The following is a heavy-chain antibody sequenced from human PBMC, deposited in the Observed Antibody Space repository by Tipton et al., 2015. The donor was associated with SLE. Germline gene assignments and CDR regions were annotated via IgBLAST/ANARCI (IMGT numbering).Heavy chain of an antibody. CDR1: GGSISSYY. D-gene: IGHD2-15*01. CDR3: AGVEFGGTFFDY. J-gene: IGHJ4*02. V-gene: IGHV4-4*07. CDR2: IYTSGST. Sequence: TLSLTCTVSGGSISSYYWSWIRQPAGKGLEWVGRIYTSGSTNYNPSLKSRVTMSVDTSKNQFSLKLSSVTAADTAVYYCAGVEFGGTFFDYWGQGTLVTVSS.